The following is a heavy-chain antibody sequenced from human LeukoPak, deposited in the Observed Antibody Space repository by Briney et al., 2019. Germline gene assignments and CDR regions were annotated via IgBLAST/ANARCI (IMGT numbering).Heavy chain of an antibody. CDR3: ARVSHWFDS. J-gene: IGHJ5*01. Sequence: TSETLSLTCTVSGGSMINSYWSWIRQPPGQGLEWVGFIYYSGTPTYSPSLKSRLTMSVDTSKNQLSMKLTSVTAADTAVYYCARVSHWFDSWGQGTLVTVSS. V-gene: IGHV4-59*01. CDR1: GGSMINSY. CDR2: IYYSGTP.